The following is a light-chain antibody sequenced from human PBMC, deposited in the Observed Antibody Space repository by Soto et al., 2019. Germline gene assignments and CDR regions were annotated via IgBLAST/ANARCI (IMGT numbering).Light chain of an antibody. CDR2: NNN. Sequence: QSVLTQPPSASGTSVQSVTISCSGRTSNIGSNNVNWYQQVPGTAPKLLIYNNNQRPSGVPDRFSGSKSGTSGSLAISGLQTEDEADYYCAAWDDSLRGYVFASGTKLTVL. CDR3: AAWDDSLRGYV. J-gene: IGLJ1*01. V-gene: IGLV1-44*01. CDR1: TSNIGSNN.